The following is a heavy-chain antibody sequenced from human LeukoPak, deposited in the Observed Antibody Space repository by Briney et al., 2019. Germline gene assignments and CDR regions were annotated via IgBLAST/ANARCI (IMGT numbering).Heavy chain of an antibody. D-gene: IGHD6-13*01. Sequence: GGSLRLSCAASGFTFSSYAMHWVRQAPGKGLEYVSAISSNGGSTYYANSVKGRFTISRDSSKNTLYLQMGSLRAEDMAVYYCAREGWDASSSWYSEPTPYFDYWGQGTLVTVSS. V-gene: IGHV3-64*01. J-gene: IGHJ4*02. CDR3: AREGWDASSSWYSEPTPYFDY. CDR2: ISSNGGST. CDR1: GFTFSSYA.